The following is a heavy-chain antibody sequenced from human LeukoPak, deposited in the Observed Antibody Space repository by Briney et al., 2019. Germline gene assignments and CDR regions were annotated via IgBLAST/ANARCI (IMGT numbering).Heavy chain of an antibody. Sequence: SETLSLTCAVYGGSFSGYYWSWIRQPPGKGLEWIGEINHSGSPNYNPSLKSRVTISVDTSKNQFSLKLSSVTAADTAVYYCAREPGDYGFWSGYYPGTYYYYMDVWGKGTTVTVSS. V-gene: IGHV4-34*01. CDR1: GGSFSGYY. CDR3: AREPGDYGFWSGYYPGTYYYYMDV. D-gene: IGHD3-3*01. CDR2: INHSGSP. J-gene: IGHJ6*03.